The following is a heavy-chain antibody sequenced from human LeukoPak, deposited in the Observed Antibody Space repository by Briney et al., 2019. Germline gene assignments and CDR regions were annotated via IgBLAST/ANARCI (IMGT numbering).Heavy chain of an antibody. Sequence: SETLSLTCNVSGGSISGSRRYWGWVRQPPGGGRGWFGSIRYIGTTYYSPSLQSRLTISVDNSQNQFSLKLKSVTAADTSMYYCTRQLSWASDTGDSWGQGTLVTVSS. J-gene: IGHJ5*01. V-gene: IGHV4-39*01. CDR1: GGSISGSRRY. CDR3: TRQLSWASDTGDS. D-gene: IGHD6-13*01. CDR2: IRYIGTT.